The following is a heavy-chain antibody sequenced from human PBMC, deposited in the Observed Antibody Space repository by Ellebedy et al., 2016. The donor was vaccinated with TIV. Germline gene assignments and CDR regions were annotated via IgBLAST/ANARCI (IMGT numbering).Heavy chain of an antibody. CDR2: IKTDGSET. V-gene: IGHV3-7*01. Sequence: GESLKISCAAWGFPFSNFWMSWARQASGKGLEWVAHIKTDGSETYYVDSVKGRFTISRENPKNALFRQMDGLRVDDSAVYYCVGFGVFNLWGQGAPVTVSS. CDR1: GFPFSNFW. CDR3: VGFGVFNL. D-gene: IGHD3-3*01. J-gene: IGHJ5*02.